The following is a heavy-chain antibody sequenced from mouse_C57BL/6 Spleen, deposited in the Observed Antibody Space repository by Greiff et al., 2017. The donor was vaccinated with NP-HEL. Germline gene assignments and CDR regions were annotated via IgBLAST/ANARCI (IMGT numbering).Heavy chain of an antibody. CDR1: GYAFSSSW. J-gene: IGHJ2*01. D-gene: IGHD1-1*01. Sequence: QVQLQQSGPELVKPGASVKISCKASGYAFSSSWMNWVKQRPGKGLEWIGRIYPGDGDTNYNGKFKGKATLTADKSSSTAYMQLSSLTSEESAVYFCARSAYYGSSSYYFDYWGQGTTLTVSS. CDR3: ARSAYYGSSSYYFDY. V-gene: IGHV1-82*01. CDR2: IYPGDGDT.